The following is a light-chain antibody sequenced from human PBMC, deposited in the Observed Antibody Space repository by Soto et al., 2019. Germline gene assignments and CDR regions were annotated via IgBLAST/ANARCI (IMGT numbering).Light chain of an antibody. Sequence: QSVLPQPPSVSAAPGQKVTISCSGSSSNIGNNYVSWYQQLPGTAPKLLIYDNNKRPSGIPDRFSGSKSGTSATLGITGHQTGDEADYYCGTWDSSLSRVFGTGTKVTVL. V-gene: IGLV1-51*01. CDR3: GTWDSSLSRV. CDR2: DNN. J-gene: IGLJ1*01. CDR1: SSNIGNNY.